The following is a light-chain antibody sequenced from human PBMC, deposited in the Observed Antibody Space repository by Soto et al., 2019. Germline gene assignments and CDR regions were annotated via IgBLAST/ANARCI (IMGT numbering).Light chain of an antibody. Sequence: EIVLTQSPGTLSLSPGERATLSCRASQSISSSYLAWYQQKPGQAPRLLIYAASSRATGIPDRFSGSGSGKDFTLTLSRLEPEDFAVYYCQQYGSSSYTFGQGTQLEIK. CDR2: AAS. V-gene: IGKV3-20*01. J-gene: IGKJ2*01. CDR1: QSISSSY. CDR3: QQYGSSSYT.